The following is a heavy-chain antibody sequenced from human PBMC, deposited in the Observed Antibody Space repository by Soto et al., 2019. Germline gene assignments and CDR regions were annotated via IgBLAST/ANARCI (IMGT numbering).Heavy chain of an antibody. Sequence: QITLKESGPTLVKPTQTLTLTCTFSGFSLTTSGVGVGWIRQPPGKALEWLALIYWDDEKRYSPSLQSRLTITNDTSKNQVDLTVTNMNPADTGTYYCAHRLYGSSDDAFDIWGQGTMVYVSS. J-gene: IGHJ3*02. D-gene: IGHD6-6*01. CDR3: AHRLYGSSDDAFDI. CDR1: GFSLTTSGVG. CDR2: IYWDDEK. V-gene: IGHV2-5*02.